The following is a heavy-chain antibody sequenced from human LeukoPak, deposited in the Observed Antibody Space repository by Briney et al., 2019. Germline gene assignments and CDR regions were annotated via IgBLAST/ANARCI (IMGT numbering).Heavy chain of an antibody. D-gene: IGHD3-10*01. CDR2: ISGSGGST. CDR1: GFTFSSYA. V-gene: IGHV3-23*01. J-gene: IGHJ3*02. CDR3: AKDFFPPVPLGAFDI. Sequence: GGSLRLSCAASGFTFSSYAMGWVRQAPGKGLEWVSAISGSGGSTYYADSVKGRFTISRDSSKNTLYLQMNSLRAEDTAVYYCAKDFFPPVPLGAFDIWGQGTMVTVSS.